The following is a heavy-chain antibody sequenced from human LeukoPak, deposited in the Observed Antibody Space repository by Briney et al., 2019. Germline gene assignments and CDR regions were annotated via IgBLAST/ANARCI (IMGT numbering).Heavy chain of an antibody. CDR2: ISSSGNST. Sequence: GGSLRLSCTASGFTFSDFSMNWVRQAPGKGLEWVSAISSSGNSTYYADSVKGRFTISRDNSKNTLYLQMNSLRAEDTAVYYCANVGKKAAAGKGVIDYWGQGTLVTVSS. J-gene: IGHJ4*02. D-gene: IGHD6-13*01. CDR1: GFTFSDFS. CDR3: ANVGKKAAAGKGVIDY. V-gene: IGHV3-23*01.